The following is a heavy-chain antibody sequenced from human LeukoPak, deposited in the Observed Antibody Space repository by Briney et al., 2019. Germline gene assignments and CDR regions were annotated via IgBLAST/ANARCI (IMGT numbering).Heavy chain of an antibody. CDR1: GSSMNSHY. CDR2: SSNSGRT. V-gene: IGHV4-59*11. J-gene: IGHJ4*02. D-gene: IGHD6-19*01. CDR3: ARTISSGWYYFAS. Sequence: KPSETLSLTCSVSGSSMNSHYWGWIRQPPGKGLEWMGYSSNSGRTNYNPSLKSRVTISVATSQNKFSVKLPSVTAADTAVYYCARTISSGWYYFASWGQGTLVTVSS.